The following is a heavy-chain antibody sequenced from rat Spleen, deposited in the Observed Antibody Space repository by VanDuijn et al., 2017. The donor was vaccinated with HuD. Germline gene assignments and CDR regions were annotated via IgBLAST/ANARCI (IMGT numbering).Heavy chain of an antibody. Sequence: EVQLVESGGGLVEPGRSLKLSCAASGFTLSDYNMAWVRQAPKKGLEWVATISYDGTTTYYRDSVKGRFTISRDNSKSNLYLQMDSLRSEDTATYYCATERDYDYVMDAWGQGASVTVSS. D-gene: IGHD1-11*01. CDR1: GFTLSDYN. J-gene: IGHJ4*01. CDR2: ISYDGTTT. CDR3: ATERDYDYVMDA. V-gene: IGHV5-7*01.